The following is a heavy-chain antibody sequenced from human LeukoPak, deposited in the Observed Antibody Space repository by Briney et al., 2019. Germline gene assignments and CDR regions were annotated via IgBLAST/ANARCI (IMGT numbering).Heavy chain of an antibody. CDR3: ARSSGSAEAFDI. CDR2: IKQDGSER. Sequence: PGGSLRLSCAASGFTFTSYWMTWVRQAPGKGLEWVANIKQDGSERYYVDSVMGRFTTSRDNAKNSLFLQMNSLRAEDTAVYFCARSSGSAEAFDIWGQGTMVTVSS. D-gene: IGHD1-26*01. CDR1: GFTFTSYW. V-gene: IGHV3-7*03. J-gene: IGHJ3*02.